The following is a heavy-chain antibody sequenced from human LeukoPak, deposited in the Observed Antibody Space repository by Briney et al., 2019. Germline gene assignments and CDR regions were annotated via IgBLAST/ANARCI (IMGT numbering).Heavy chain of an antibody. J-gene: IGHJ6*02. CDR1: GFTFSSYA. Sequence: QPGRSLRLSCAASGFTFSSYAMHWVRQAPGKGLEWVAVISYDGSNKYYADSVKGRFTISRDNSKNTLYLQMNSLRAEDTAVYYCAKDVAARHDYYYGMDVWGQGTTVTVSS. D-gene: IGHD6-6*01. CDR3: AKDVAARHDYYYGMDV. CDR2: ISYDGSNK. V-gene: IGHV3-30-3*01.